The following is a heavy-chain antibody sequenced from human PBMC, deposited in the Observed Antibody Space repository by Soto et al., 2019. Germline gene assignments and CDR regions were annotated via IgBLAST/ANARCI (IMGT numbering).Heavy chain of an antibody. J-gene: IGHJ3*02. Sequence: QVQLVESGGGLVKPGGSLRLSCAASGFTFSDYYMSWLRQAPGKGLEWVSYISSSGSTIYYAASVKGRFTISRDNAKNSLYLQMNSLRAEDAAVYYCASVPTMGYCSGGSCYGAFDIWGQGTMVTVSS. CDR3: ASVPTMGYCSGGSCYGAFDI. CDR1: GFTFSDYY. V-gene: IGHV3-11*01. CDR2: ISSSGSTI. D-gene: IGHD2-15*01.